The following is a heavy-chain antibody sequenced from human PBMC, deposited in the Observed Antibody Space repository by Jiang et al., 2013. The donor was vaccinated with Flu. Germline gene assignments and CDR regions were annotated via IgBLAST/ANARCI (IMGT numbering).Heavy chain of an antibody. D-gene: IGHD3-3*02. CDR3: ARTFGPRVLGFIGFYYYYGMDV. Sequence: VQLVESGAEVKKPGESLKISCKGSGYSFTSYWIGWVRQMPGKGLEWMGIIYPGDSDTRYSPSFQGQVTISADKSISTAYLQWSSLKASDTAMYYCARTFGPRVLGFIGFYYYYGMDVWGQGTTVTVSS. J-gene: IGHJ6*02. CDR1: GYSFTSYW. CDR2: IYPGDSDT. V-gene: IGHV5-51*01.